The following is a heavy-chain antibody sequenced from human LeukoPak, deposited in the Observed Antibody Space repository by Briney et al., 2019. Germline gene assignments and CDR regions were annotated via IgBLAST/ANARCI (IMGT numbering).Heavy chain of an antibody. J-gene: IGHJ4*02. CDR1: GFTFSNFA. D-gene: IGHD3-10*01. CDR2: ISANGGAT. Sequence: GGSLRLSCAASGFTFSNFAMSWVRQAPGKGLECVSLISANGGATYYADSVKGRFTISRDNSKSTLYLQMNSLRADDTALYYCAKASGIPYYFDYWGWGTLAIVSS. V-gene: IGHV3-23*01. CDR3: AKASGIPYYFDY.